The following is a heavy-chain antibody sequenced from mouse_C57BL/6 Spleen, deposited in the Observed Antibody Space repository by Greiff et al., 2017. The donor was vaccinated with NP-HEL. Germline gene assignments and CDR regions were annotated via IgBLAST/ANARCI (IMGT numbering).Heavy chain of an antibody. J-gene: IGHJ1*03. Sequence: QVQLQQPGAELVKPGASVKLSCKASGYTFTSYWMHWVKQRPGRGLEWIGRIDPNSGGTKYNEKFKSKATLTVDKPSSTAYMQLSSLTSEDSAVYYGAKVSYYGSSYDWYFDVWGTGTTVTVSS. CDR1: GYTFTSYW. D-gene: IGHD1-1*01. CDR3: AKVSYYGSSYDWYFDV. CDR2: IDPNSGGT. V-gene: IGHV1-72*01.